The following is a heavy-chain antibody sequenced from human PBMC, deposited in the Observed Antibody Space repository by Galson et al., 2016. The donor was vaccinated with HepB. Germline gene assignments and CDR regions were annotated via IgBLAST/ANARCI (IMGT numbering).Heavy chain of an antibody. CDR2: LSGSGSST. CDR1: GFTFTSYA. Sequence: SLRLSCAASGFTFTSYAMNWVRQAPGKGLEWVSALSGSGSSTYYAGSVKGRFTISRDTSKNTLYLQMNSLRAEDTAVYYCARWGAGATFYDSSGYVDYWGQGTLVTVSS. CDR3: ARWGAGATFYDSSGYVDY. D-gene: IGHD3-22*01. J-gene: IGHJ4*02. V-gene: IGHV3-23*01.